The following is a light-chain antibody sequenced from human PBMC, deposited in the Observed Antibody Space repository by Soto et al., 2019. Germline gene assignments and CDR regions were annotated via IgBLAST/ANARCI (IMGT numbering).Light chain of an antibody. CDR1: QTVRSDY. V-gene: IGKV3-20*01. CDR3: QQYGTSST. CDR2: EAS. J-gene: IGKJ1*01. Sequence: EMVLTQAPATLSVSPGESATLSCRASQTVRSDYLAWYRQSPGQPPRLLLFEASSRAPGIPDRFSGSGSGTGVTLTMRRLEPEDFAVYYCQQYGTSSTFGQGTRVDIK.